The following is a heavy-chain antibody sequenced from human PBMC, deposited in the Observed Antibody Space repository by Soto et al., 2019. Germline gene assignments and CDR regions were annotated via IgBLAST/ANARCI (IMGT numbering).Heavy chain of an antibody. Sequence: SETLSLTCTVSGGSVSSCSYYWSWIRQPPGKGLEWIGYIYYSGSTNYNPSLKSRVTISVDTSKNQFSLKLSSVTAADTAVYYCAREISYYYYPWGQGTLVTVSS. J-gene: IGHJ5*02. CDR3: AREISYYYYP. CDR2: IYYSGST. V-gene: IGHV4-61*01. CDR1: GGSVSSCSYY. D-gene: IGHD3-10*01.